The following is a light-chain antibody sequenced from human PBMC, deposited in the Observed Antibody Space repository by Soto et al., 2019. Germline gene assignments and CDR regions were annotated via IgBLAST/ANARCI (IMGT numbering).Light chain of an antibody. CDR3: RSYAGSNTLV. Sequence: QSVLTQPRSVSGSPGQSVTISCTGTSSDVGGYNYVTWYQHHAGKAPKLRIYDVSKRPSGVPDRFSGSRSGNTASLTISGLQAEDEAEYCCRSYAGSNTLVCGGGTKLTVL. V-gene: IGLV2-11*01. CDR1: SSDVGGYNY. CDR2: DVS. J-gene: IGLJ3*02.